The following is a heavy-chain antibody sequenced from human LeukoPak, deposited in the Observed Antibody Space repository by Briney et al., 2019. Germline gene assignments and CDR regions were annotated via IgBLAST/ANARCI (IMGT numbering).Heavy chain of an antibody. J-gene: IGHJ4*02. D-gene: IGHD4-23*01. Sequence: SETLSLTCTVSGGSISSGDYYWSWIRQPPGKGLEWIGYIYYSGSTYYIPSLKSRVTISVDTSKNQFSLKLSSVTAADTAVYYCARGEFYGGNFGYWGQGTLVTVSS. V-gene: IGHV4-30-4*01. CDR3: ARGEFYGGNFGY. CDR2: IYYSGST. CDR1: GGSISSGDYY.